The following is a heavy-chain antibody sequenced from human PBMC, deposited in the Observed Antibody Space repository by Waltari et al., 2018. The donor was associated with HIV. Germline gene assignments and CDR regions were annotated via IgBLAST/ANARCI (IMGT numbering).Heavy chain of an antibody. V-gene: IGHV4-39*01. CDR1: GGPISSSSYY. Sequence: QLQLQASGPGLVKPSETLSLTCTVSGGPISSSSYYWGWIRQPPGKGLEWIGSIDYSGRTYYTPPLKRRATISVSTAKNHASLKLSPVTAADTAVYYCARTLFGVVAYDSWGQGTLVTVSS. CDR2: IDYSGRT. CDR3: ARTLFGVVAYDS. J-gene: IGHJ4*02. D-gene: IGHD3-3*01.